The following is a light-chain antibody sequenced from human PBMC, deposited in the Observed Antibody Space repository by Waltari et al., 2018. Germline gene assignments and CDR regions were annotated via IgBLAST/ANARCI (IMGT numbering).Light chain of an antibody. J-gene: IGKJ2*01. V-gene: IGKV4-1*01. Sequence: DIVMTQSPDSLALSLCERATINFESSQNLLYSSNNKDYLAWFQQKPGQPPKLLISWASTRESGVPDRFSGSGSGTDFTLTISSLQAEDVALYFCQQYYSVPYTFGQGTKLEIK. CDR3: QQYYSVPYT. CDR1: QNLLYSSNNKDY. CDR2: WAS.